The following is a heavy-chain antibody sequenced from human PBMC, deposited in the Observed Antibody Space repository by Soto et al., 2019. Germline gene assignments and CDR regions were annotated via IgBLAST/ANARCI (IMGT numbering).Heavy chain of an antibody. CDR3: ARARTKSIAVAGTNYFDY. CDR2: IYHSGST. J-gene: IGHJ4*02. CDR1: GGSVSSGGYS. Sequence: TSETLSLTCAVSGGSVSSGGYSWSWIRQPPGKGLEWIGYIYHSGSTYYNPSLKSRVTISVDRSKNQFSLKLSSVTAADTAVYYCARARTKSIAVAGTNYFDYWGQGTLVTVSS. V-gene: IGHV4-30-2*01. D-gene: IGHD6-19*01.